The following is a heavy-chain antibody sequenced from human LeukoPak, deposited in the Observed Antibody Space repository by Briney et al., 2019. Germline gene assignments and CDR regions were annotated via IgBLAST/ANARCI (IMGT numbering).Heavy chain of an antibody. CDR3: ARHPNPYTAAGGVYLDY. CDR1: GCSISSYC. CDR2: IYYSGGT. J-gene: IGHJ4*02. Sequence: SETLCLTCAVSGCSISSYCWSWVRQPPGKGLEWVGDIYYSGGTNYNASLKSLVTTSLDTSKNHHSLTLTAVTPPDTAVHYCARHPNPYTAAGGVYLDYWGQGTLATVPS. V-gene: IGHV4-59*08. D-gene: IGHD6-13*01.